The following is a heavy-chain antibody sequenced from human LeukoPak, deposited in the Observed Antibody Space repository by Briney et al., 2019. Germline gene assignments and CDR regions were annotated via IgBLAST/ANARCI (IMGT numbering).Heavy chain of an antibody. CDR2: IYYSGST. D-gene: IGHD6-13*01. CDR3: ARSYSSSWYDPADV. CDR1: GGSISSYY. V-gene: IGHV4-59*01. Sequence: SETLSLTCTVSGGSISSYYWSWIRQPPGKGLEWIGYIYYSGSTNYNPSLKSRVTISVDTSKNQFSLKLSSVTAADTAVYYCARSYSSSWYDPADVWGQGTLVTVSS. J-gene: IGHJ4*02.